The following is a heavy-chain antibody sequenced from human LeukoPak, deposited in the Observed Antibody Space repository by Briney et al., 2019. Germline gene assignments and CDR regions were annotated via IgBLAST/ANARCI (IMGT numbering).Heavy chain of an antibody. D-gene: IGHD6-19*01. CDR2: ISYDGSDK. Sequence: GRSLRLSCAASGFTFSSYGMHWVRQASGKGLEWVAVISYDGSDKYHAESVKGRFTISRDNSKNTLYLQMNSLRAEDTAVYYCVKDRYNSGWYPGYWGQGTLVTVSS. CDR1: GFTFSSYG. J-gene: IGHJ4*02. CDR3: VKDRYNSGWYPGY. V-gene: IGHV3-30*18.